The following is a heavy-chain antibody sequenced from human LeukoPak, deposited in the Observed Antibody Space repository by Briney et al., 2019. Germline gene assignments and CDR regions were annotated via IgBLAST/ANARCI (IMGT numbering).Heavy chain of an antibody. V-gene: IGHV4-31*03. D-gene: IGHD4-23*01. J-gene: IGHJ2*01. Sequence: PSQTLSLTCTVSGGSISSGGYYWSWIRQHPGKGLEWIGYIYYSGSTYYNPSLKSRVTISVDTSKNQFSLKLSSVTAADTAVYYCARAGGNRPYWYFDLWGRGTLVTVSS. CDR2: IYYSGST. CDR3: ARAGGNRPYWYFDL. CDR1: GGSISSGGYY.